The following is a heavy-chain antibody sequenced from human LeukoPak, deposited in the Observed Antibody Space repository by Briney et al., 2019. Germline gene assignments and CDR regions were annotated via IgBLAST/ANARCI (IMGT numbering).Heavy chain of an antibody. CDR1: GYTFTSYY. Sequence: ASVKVSCKASGYTFTSYYMHWVRQAPGQGLEWMGIINPSGGSTSYAQKFQGRVTMTRDMSTSTVYMELSSLRSEDTAVYYCARVLSSSSLPAGYYYYYMDVWGKGTRSPSP. CDR2: INPSGGST. CDR3: ARVLSSSSLPAGYYYYYMDV. V-gene: IGHV1-46*01. J-gene: IGHJ6*03. D-gene: IGHD6-6*01.